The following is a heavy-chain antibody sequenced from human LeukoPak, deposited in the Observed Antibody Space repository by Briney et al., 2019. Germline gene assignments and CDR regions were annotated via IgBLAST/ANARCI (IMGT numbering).Heavy chain of an antibody. CDR2: IKQDGSEK. V-gene: IGHV3-7*01. CDR1: GFTFSNYW. CDR3: ARDPRPYSSWSYYFDY. J-gene: IGHJ4*02. Sequence: GGSLRLSCAASGFTFSNYWMNWVRQAPGKGLEWVTNIKQDGSEKYYVDSVKGRFTISRDNAKNSLYLQMNSLRAEDTAVYYCARDPRPYSSWSYYFDYWGQGTLVTVSS. D-gene: IGHD6-13*01.